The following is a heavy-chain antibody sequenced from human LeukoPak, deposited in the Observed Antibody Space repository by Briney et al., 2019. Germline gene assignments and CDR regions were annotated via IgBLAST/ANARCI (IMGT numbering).Heavy chain of an antibody. V-gene: IGHV3-11*01. J-gene: IGHJ6*02. Sequence: NPGGSLRLSCAASGFTFSDYYMSWIRQAPGKGLEWVSYISSSGSTIYYADSVKGRFTISRDNAKNSLYLQMNSLRAEDTAVYYCARAQDLHYYYYYGMDVWGQGTTVTVSS. CDR2: ISSSGSTI. CDR1: GFTFSDYY. CDR3: ARAQDLHYYYYYGMDV.